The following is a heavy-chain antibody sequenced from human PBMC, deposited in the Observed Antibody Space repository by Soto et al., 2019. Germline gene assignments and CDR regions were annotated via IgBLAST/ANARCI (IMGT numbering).Heavy chain of an antibody. J-gene: IGHJ6*02. CDR2: IYSGGST. CDR3: ARDITIFGVVAPGGMDV. V-gene: IGHV3-53*01. Sequence: GGSLRLSCAASVFTFSSNYMSWVRQAPGKGLEWVSVIYSGGSTYYADSVKGRFTISRDSSKNTLYLQMNSLRAEDTAVYYCARDITIFGVVAPGGMDVWGQGTTVTVSS. D-gene: IGHD3-3*01. CDR1: VFTFSSNY.